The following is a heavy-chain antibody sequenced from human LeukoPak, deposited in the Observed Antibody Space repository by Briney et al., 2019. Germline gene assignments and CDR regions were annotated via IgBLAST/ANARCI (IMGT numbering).Heavy chain of an antibody. V-gene: IGHV4-30-2*01. J-gene: IGHJ4*02. CDR3: ARERDLYSSGFDY. CDR1: GGSISSGGYY. D-gene: IGHD6-25*01. Sequence: PSQTLSLTCTVSGGSISSGGYYWSWIRQPPGKGLEWIGYIYHSGSTYYNPSLKSRVTISVDRSKNQFSLKLSSVTAADTAVYYCARERDLYSSGFDYWGQGTLVTVSS. CDR2: IYHSGST.